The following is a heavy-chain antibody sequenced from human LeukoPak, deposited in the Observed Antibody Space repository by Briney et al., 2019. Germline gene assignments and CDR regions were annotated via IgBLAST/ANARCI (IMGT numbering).Heavy chain of an antibody. D-gene: IGHD1-26*01. V-gene: IGHV3-21*01. CDR2: IGGSSPYI. CDR3: ATEVGPRYYSYAMDV. CDR1: GFSFSVYS. J-gene: IGHJ6*02. Sequence: GGSLRLSCAASGFSFSVYSMSWVRQAPGKGLEWVSSIGGSSPYIYYADSVKGRFTVSRDNAKSSLFLQMNSLRAEDTAVYYCATEVGPRYYSYAMDVWGQGTTVTVPS.